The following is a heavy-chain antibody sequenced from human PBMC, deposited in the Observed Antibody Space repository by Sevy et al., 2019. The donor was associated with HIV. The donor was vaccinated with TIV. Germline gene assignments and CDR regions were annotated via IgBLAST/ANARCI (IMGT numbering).Heavy chain of an antibody. D-gene: IGHD3-3*01. CDR2: IYSGGST. CDR1: GFTVSSNY. V-gene: IGHV3-53*01. CDR3: ARGGYYDFWSGSRDWFDP. Sequence: GGSLRLSCAASGFTVSSNYMSWVRQAPGKGLEWVSVIYSGGSTYYADSVKGRFTISRDNSKNTLYLQMNSLRAEDTAVYYCARGGYYDFWSGSRDWFDPWGQGTLVTVS. J-gene: IGHJ5*02.